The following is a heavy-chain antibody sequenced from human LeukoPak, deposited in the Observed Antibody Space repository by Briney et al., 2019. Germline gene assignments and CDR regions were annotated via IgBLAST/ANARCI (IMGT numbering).Heavy chain of an antibody. CDR1: GFDFSTYA. CDR3: ANHLACGSTSCPPFDY. J-gene: IGHJ4*02. CDR2: ISTMSNYI. D-gene: IGHD2-2*01. Sequence: PGGSLRLSCAASGFDFSTYAINWVRQAPGKGLEWVSSISTMSNYIFYGDSVKGRFTISRDNAKNSVYLQMNSLRAEDTAVYYCANHLACGSTSCPPFDYWGQGTLVTVSP. V-gene: IGHV3-21*06.